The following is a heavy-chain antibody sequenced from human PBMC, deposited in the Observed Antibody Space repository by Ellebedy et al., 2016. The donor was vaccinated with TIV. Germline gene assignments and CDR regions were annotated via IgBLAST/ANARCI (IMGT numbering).Heavy chain of an antibody. Sequence: AASVKVSCKASTYTFIHWVRQASGQGLAWMGWINPNSGGTNYAQKFQGRVTVTRDTSISTVYMELSRLRSDDTAVYYCVSVGATAGVDSWGQGTLVTVSS. V-gene: IGHV1-2*02. CDR3: VSVGATAGVDS. CDR2: INPNSGGT. CDR1: TYTF. D-gene: IGHD1-26*01. J-gene: IGHJ4*02.